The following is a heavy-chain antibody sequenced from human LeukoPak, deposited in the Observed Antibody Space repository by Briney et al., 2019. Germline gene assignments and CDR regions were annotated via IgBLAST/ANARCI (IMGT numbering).Heavy chain of an antibody. J-gene: IGHJ4*02. CDR1: GFTFDDYA. V-gene: IGHV3-9*01. D-gene: IGHD6-19*01. CDR3: AKDIGDIGGWYYFDY. Sequence: GGSLRLSCAASGFTFDDYAMHWVRQAPGKGLEWVSGISWNSGSIGYADSVKSRFTISRDNAKNSLYLQMNSLRAEDTALYYCAKDIGDIGGWYYFDYWGQGTLVTVSS. CDR2: ISWNSGSI.